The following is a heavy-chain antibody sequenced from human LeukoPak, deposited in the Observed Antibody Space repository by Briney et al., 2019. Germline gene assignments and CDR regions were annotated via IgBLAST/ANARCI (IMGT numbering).Heavy chain of an antibody. CDR3: ARDGSLPDY. V-gene: IGHV3-74*01. J-gene: IGHJ4*02. CDR2: INSDGSST. CDR1: EFTFSNHW. Sequence: GGSLRLSCAASEFTFSNHWMHWVRQAPGEGLVWVSFINSDGSSTSYADYVKGRFTISRDNARNTLYLQVNSLRVEDTAVYYCARDGSLPDYWGQGTLVTVSS.